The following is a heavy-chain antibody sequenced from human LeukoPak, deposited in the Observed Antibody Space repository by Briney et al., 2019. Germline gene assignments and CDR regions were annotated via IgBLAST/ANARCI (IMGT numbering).Heavy chain of an antibody. J-gene: IGHJ4*02. CDR1: GGSISSYY. CDR3: ARGRRSGNDNDFDY. CDR2: IYVSGIT. D-gene: IGHD5-12*01. V-gene: IGHV4-59*12. Sequence: PSETLSLTCTVSGGSISSYYWSWIRQPPGKGLEWIGEIYVSGITKYNPSLKSRVTISVDKSKNQFSLNLSSVTAADTAVYYCARGRRSGNDNDFDYWGQGTLVTVSS.